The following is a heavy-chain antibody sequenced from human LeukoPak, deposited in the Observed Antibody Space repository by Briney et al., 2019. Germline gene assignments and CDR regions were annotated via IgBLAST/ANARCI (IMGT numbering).Heavy chain of an antibody. CDR1: GYTFTGYY. D-gene: IGHD3-10*01. CDR3: ARDSGNFHYDMDV. Sequence: GASVKVSCKASGYTFTGYYMHWVRQAPGQGLEWMGVKFSHDGTTSYTQNFQGRLTMTRDTSTSTVYMELSSLRSEDTAVYYCARDSGNFHYDMDVWGQGTTVIVSS. CDR2: KFSHDGTT. J-gene: IGHJ6*02. V-gene: IGHV1-46*01.